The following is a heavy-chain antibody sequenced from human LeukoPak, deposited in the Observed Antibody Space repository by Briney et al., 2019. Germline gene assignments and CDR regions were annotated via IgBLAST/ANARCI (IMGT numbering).Heavy chain of an antibody. CDR1: GVSGSDIDDS. CDR2: INHSGST. Sequence: SETLSLTCIVSGVSGSDIDDSWGWIRQPPGMGLEWIGEINHSGSTNYNPSLKSRVTISVDTSKNQFSLKLSSVTAADTAVYYCARGRVYSSGWFFQHWGQGTLVTVSS. J-gene: IGHJ1*01. V-gene: IGHV4-34*01. D-gene: IGHD6-19*01. CDR3: ARGRVYSSGWFFQH.